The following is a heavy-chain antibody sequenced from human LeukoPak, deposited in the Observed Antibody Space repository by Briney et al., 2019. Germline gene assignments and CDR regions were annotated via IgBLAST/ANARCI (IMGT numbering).Heavy chain of an antibody. CDR1: GYTFTGYY. J-gene: IGHJ4*02. CDR2: INPSSGGT. Sequence: ASVKVSCKASGYTFTGYYMHWVRQAPGQGLEWMGWINPSSGGTNYAQKFHGRVTMTRDTSISTVYMELSRLRSDDTAVYYCAGDVGEYCSSINCHASDYWGQGTLVTVSS. D-gene: IGHD2-2*01. V-gene: IGHV1-2*02. CDR3: AGDVGEYCSSINCHASDY.